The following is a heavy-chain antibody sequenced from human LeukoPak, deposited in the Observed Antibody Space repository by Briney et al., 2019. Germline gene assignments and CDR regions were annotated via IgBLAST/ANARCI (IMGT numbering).Heavy chain of an antibody. CDR2: ISWDGGST. CDR1: GFTFDDYA. J-gene: IGHJ3*02. Sequence: PGGSLRLSCAASGFTFDDYAMHWVRQAPGKGLEWVSLISWDGGSTYYADSVKGRFTISRDNSKNSLYLQMNSLRAEDTALYHCAVSSLGGDYVPSAFDIWGQGTMVTVSS. CDR3: AVSSLGGDYVPSAFDI. D-gene: IGHD4-17*01. V-gene: IGHV3-43D*03.